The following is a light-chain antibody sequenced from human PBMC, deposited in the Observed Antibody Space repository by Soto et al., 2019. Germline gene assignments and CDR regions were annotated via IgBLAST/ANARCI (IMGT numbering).Light chain of an antibody. J-gene: IGKJ1*01. V-gene: IGKV3-20*01. CDR2: GAA. CDR1: QSVSSSY. Sequence: ESVLTQSTGTLSLSPGERATLSCRASQSVSSSYLFSYHQKPGHAARRLIYGAASRATGIPDRFSGSGCGRDFTLIISRMVADEFVVDYCRQQGSCPPWTFGQGTKVDIK. CDR3: RQQGSCPPWT.